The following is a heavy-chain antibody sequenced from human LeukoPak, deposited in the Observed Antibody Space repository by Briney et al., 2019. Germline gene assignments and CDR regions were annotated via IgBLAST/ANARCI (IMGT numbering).Heavy chain of an antibody. CDR2: IYYSGTT. CDR3: ARRRLLRRYYTGMDV. V-gene: IGHV4-39*01. Sequence: SETLSLTCTVSGGSISISNYYWVWIRQPPGKGLEWIGSIYYSGTTYYNPSLKSRVTISVDTSRNQFSLKLTSVTAADTAVYYCARRRLLRRYYTGMDVWGQGTTVTVSS. D-gene: IGHD2-15*01. J-gene: IGHJ6*02. CDR1: GGSISISNYY.